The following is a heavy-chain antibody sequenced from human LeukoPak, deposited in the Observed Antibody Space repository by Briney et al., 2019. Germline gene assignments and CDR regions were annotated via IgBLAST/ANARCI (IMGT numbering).Heavy chain of an antibody. Sequence: GGSLRLSCAASGFTFDRFTIHWVRQTPGKGLEWVSLINRRGHTFYADSVKGRFTISRDNAKNSLYLQMNSLRAEDTAVYYCARESGYRGDAFDIWGQGTMVTVSS. CDR2: INRRGHT. V-gene: IGHV3-43*01. CDR3: ARESGYRGDAFDI. D-gene: IGHD5-18*01. J-gene: IGHJ3*02. CDR1: GFTFDRFT.